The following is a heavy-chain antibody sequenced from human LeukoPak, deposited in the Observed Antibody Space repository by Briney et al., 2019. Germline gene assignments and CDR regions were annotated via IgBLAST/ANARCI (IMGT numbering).Heavy chain of an antibody. V-gene: IGHV4-39*07. CDR3: ARVGLYYYEPFDP. CDR1: GGSISSSSYY. J-gene: IGHJ5*02. D-gene: IGHD3-22*01. CDR2: IYYSGST. Sequence: SETLSLTCTVSGGSISSSSYYWGWIRQPPGKGLEWIGSIYYSGSTYYNPSLKSRVTISVDTSKNQFSLKLSSVTAADTAVYYCARVGLYYYEPFDPWGQGTLVTVSS.